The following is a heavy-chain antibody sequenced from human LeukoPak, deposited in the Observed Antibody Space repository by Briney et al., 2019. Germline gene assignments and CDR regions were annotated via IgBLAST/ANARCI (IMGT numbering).Heavy chain of an antibody. CDR2: LYYSGSA. V-gene: IGHV4-59*01. J-gene: IGHJ5*02. CDR1: GDSISSYY. D-gene: IGHD6-19*01. Sequence: KASETLSLTCTVSGDSISSYYWSWIRQPPGKGLEWIAYLYYSGSANYNPSPKRRVTMSLDTSKNQFSLRLSSVAAADTAVYYCAGSGWSLNSFDPWGQGTLVTVSS. CDR3: AGSGWSLNSFDP.